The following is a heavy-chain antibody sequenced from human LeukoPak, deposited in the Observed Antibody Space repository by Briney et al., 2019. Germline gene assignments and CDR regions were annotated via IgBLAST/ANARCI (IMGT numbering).Heavy chain of an antibody. CDR2: IRSKANSYAT. CDR1: GFTFSGSA. J-gene: IGHJ4*02. CDR3: TKMGITWDY. Sequence: GGSLRLSCAASGFTFSGSAMHWVRQASGKGLEWVGRIRSKANSYATAYAASVKGRFTISRDDSKNTAYLQMNSLKTEDTAVYYCTKMGITWDYWGQGTLVTVSS. D-gene: IGHD5-24*01. V-gene: IGHV3-73*01.